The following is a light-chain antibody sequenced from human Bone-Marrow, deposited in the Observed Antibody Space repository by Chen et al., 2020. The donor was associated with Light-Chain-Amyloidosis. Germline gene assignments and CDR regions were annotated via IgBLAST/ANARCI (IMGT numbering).Light chain of an antibody. J-gene: IGLJ3*02. V-gene: IGLV3-21*02. CDR2: DDS. CDR1: NIGSNS. CDR3: QVWDRSSDRPV. Sequence: SSVLPQPSSVSVSPGQTATISCGENNIGSNSVHWYQQPPGQAPLLVVYDDSYRPSGIPGRLSGSNSRNTATRTISRVEAEDEADYYCQVWDRSSDRPVFGGGTKLTVL.